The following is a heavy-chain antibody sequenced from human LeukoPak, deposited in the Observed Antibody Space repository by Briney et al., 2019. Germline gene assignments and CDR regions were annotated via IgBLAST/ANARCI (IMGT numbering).Heavy chain of an antibody. J-gene: IGHJ6*03. D-gene: IGHD2-15*01. Sequence: GGSLRLSCAGSGFTFSSYAMSWVRQAPGKGLEWVSAISGSGGSTYYADSVKGRFTISRDNSKNTLYLQMNSLRAEDTAVYYCAKVRINYYYYMDVWGKGTTVTVSS. CDR1: GFTFSSYA. CDR2: ISGSGGST. V-gene: IGHV3-23*01. CDR3: AKVRINYYYYMDV.